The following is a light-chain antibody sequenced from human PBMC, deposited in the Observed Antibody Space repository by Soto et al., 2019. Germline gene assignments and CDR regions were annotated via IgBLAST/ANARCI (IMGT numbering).Light chain of an antibody. CDR3: QQYGSSPPYT. CDR2: DAS. Sequence: EIVLTQSPATLSLSPGERATLSCGASQSVSSSYLAWYQQKPGLAPRLLIYDASSRATGIPDRFSGSGSGTDFTLTISRLEPEDFAVYYWQQYGSSPPYTFGQGTKLEIK. J-gene: IGKJ2*01. V-gene: IGKV3D-20*01. CDR1: QSVSSSY.